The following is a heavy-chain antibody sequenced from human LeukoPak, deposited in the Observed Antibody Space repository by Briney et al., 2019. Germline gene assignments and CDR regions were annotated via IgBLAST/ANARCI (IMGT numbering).Heavy chain of an antibody. D-gene: IGHD6-19*01. Sequence: PGGSLRLSCTASGFTFSFYGMYWVRQAPDKGLEWVTFIRHDGSDTFYTDSVKGRFTVSRDNSRNTLFLELKSLTTEDTGVYYCAKEHTGWSFVSWGQGTVVTVSS. V-gene: IGHV3-30*02. CDR3: AKEHTGWSFVS. CDR2: IRHDGSDT. J-gene: IGHJ4*02. CDR1: GFTFSFYG.